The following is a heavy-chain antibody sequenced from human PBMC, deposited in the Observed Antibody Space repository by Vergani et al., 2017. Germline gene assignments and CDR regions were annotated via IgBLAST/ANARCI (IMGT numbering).Heavy chain of an antibody. V-gene: IGHV4-61*02. D-gene: IGHD3/OR15-3a*01. CDR2: IYGSGNI. CDR1: GVSVSSTAFY. Sequence: QVQLQESGPGLVKPSQTLSLTCSVSGVSVSSTAFYWNWIRPPAGKGLEWIGRIYGSGNINDNPSLESRVTISRDTSKNQFSLKVHSGTAADTAVYYCARGETRTDWLDPWGQGTQVTVSS. CDR3: ARGETRTDWLDP. J-gene: IGHJ5*02.